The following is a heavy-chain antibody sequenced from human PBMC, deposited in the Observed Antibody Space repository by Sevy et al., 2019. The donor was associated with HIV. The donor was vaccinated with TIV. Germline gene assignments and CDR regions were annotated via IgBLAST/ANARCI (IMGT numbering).Heavy chain of an antibody. D-gene: IGHD1-7*01. Sequence: SETLSLTCTVSGGSISSYYWSWIRQPPGKGLEWIGYIYYSGSTNYNPSLKSRVTISVDTSKNQFSLKLSSVTAADTAVYYCAGNSLYFDYWGQEPWSPSPQ. J-gene: IGHJ4*01. CDR1: GGSISSYY. CDR2: IYYSGST. CDR3: AGNSLYFDY. V-gene: IGHV4-59*13.